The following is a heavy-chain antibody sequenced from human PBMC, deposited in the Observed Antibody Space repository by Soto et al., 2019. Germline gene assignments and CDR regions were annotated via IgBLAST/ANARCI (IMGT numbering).Heavy chain of an antibody. CDR2: ISAYNGNT. J-gene: IGHJ6*02. D-gene: IGHD3-3*01. CDR1: GYTFTSYG. Sequence: ASVKVSCKASGYTFTSYGISWVRQAPGQGLEWMGWISAYNGNTNYAQKLQGRVTMTTDTSTSTAYMELRSLRSDDTAVYYCARGLRFLEWPRDNYYYGMDVWGQGITVTVSS. V-gene: IGHV1-18*04. CDR3: ARGLRFLEWPRDNYYYGMDV.